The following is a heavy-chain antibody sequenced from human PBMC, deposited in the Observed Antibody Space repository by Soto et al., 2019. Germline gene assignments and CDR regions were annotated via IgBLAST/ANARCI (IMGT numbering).Heavy chain of an antibody. V-gene: IGHV1-8*01. D-gene: IGHD6-19*01. CDR3: ARERTLAGNDY. J-gene: IGHJ4*02. Sequence: QVQLVQSGADVKKPGASVKVSCKASGYTFTSYDINWVRQATGQGLEWMGWMNPISGNTGNAQKFKGRVTMTRNTTISTAYMELTSLIYEDTAVYDCARERTLAGNDYWGQGTLVTDSS. CDR1: GYTFTSYD. CDR2: MNPISGNT.